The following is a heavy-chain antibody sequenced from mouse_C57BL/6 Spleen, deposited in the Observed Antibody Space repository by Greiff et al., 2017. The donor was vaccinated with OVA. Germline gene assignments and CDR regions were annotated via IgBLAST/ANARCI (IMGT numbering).Heavy chain of an antibody. CDR1: GYTFTDYE. Sequence: LVESGAELVRPGASVTLSCKASGYTFTDYEMHWVKQTPVHGLEWIGAIDPETGGTAYNQKFKGKAILTADKSSSTAYMELRSLTSEDSAVYYCTREGVFAYWGQGTLVTVSA. V-gene: IGHV1-15*01. J-gene: IGHJ3*01. CDR3: TREGVFAY. CDR2: IDPETGGT.